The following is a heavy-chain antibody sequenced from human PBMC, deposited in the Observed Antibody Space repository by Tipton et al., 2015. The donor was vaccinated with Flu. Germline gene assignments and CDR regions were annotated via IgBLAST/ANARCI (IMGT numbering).Heavy chain of an antibody. D-gene: IGHD3-10*01. J-gene: IGHJ5*02. CDR1: GYSISSGYY. CDR2: IYHTGST. Sequence: TLSLTCTVSGYSISSGYYWGWIRQPPGKGLEWIGSIYHTGSTFYNPSLMSRVTVSVVTSRNQFSLKLTSVTATDTAVYYCARVVANVPDPWGQGTLVTVSS. CDR3: ARVVANVPDP. V-gene: IGHV4-38-2*02.